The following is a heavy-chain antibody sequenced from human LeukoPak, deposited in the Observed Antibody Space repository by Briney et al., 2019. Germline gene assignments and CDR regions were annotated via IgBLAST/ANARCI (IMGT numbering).Heavy chain of an antibody. D-gene: IGHD6-13*01. V-gene: IGHV1-18*01. CDR1: GYTFTSYG. Sequence: ASVKVSCTASGYTFTSYGFSWIRQAPGQGLEWMGWISAYDGNTNYAQKFQGRVTMTEDTSTDTAYMELSSLRSEDTAVYYCATVIDSSSWAWGYWGQGTLVTVSS. CDR2: ISAYDGNT. CDR3: ATVIDSSSWAWGY. J-gene: IGHJ4*02.